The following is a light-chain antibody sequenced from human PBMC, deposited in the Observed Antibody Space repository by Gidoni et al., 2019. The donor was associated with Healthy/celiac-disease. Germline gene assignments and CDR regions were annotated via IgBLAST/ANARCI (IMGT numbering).Light chain of an antibody. CDR3: QQRSNWPPEIT. V-gene: IGKV3-11*01. J-gene: IGKJ5*01. CDR2: DAS. Sequence: EIVFTQSPATLSLSPGERATLSCRARQSVSSYLAWYQQKPGQAPRLLIYDASNRATGIPARFSGSGSGTDFTLTISSLEHEDFAVYYCQQRSNWPPEITFGQGTRLEIK. CDR1: QSVSSY.